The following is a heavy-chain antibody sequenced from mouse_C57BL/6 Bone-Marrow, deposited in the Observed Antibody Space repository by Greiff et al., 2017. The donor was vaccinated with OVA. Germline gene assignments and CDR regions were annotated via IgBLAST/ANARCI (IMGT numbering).Heavy chain of an antibody. Sequence: EVKLVESGGGLVKPGGSLKLSCAASGFTFSSYAMSWVRQTPEKRLEWVATISDGGSYTYYPDNVKGRFTISRDNAKNNLYLQMSHLKSEDTAMYYCARKLGKLDWYFDVWGTGTTVTVSS. CDR3: ARKLGKLDWYFDV. D-gene: IGHD4-1*01. CDR1: GFTFSSYA. V-gene: IGHV5-4*03. J-gene: IGHJ1*03. CDR2: ISDGGSYT.